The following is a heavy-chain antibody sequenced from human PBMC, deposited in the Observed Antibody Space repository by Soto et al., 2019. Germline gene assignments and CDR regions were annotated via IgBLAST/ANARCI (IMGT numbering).Heavy chain of an antibody. J-gene: IGHJ1*01. CDR3: ARLPNKSPQN. V-gene: IGHV3-74*01. CDR2: ISNDGSS. CDR1: GFTFSSYW. Sequence: EVQLVESGGGLVQPGGSLRLSCVASGFTFSSYWMHWVRQAPGQGLVWVSSISNDGSSIYADPVKCRFTISRDNAKNTLYQQMNSLRAEDTAVYYCARLPNKSPQNWGQGTLVIVSP.